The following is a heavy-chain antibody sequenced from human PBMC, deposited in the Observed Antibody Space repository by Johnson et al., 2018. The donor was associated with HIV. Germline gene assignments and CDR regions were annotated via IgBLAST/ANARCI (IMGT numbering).Heavy chain of an antibody. J-gene: IGHJ3*02. V-gene: IGHV3-30*02. D-gene: IGHD4-23*01. CDR2: IRYDGSNK. CDR3: ARSSTVVTPHDI. Sequence: VQLVESGGGVVPPGGSLRLSCAASGFTSSSYGMHWVRQAPGKGLEWVAFIRYDGSNKYYADSVKGRFTISRDNSKNTLYLQMNSLRAEDTAVYYCARSSTVVTPHDIWGQGTMVTVSS. CDR1: GFTSSSYG.